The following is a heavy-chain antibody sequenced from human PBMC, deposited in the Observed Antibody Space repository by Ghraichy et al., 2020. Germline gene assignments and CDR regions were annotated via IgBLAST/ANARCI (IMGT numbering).Heavy chain of an antibody. CDR2: IYYSGTT. V-gene: IGHV4-39*02. CDR3: AREIGGATDY. Sequence: SETLSLTCTVSGGSISGSTYYWAWIRQPPRKGLEWIGSIYYSGTTFYKPSLKSRVTISVDTSKNHFSLRLNSVTATDTAVYYCAREIGGATDYWGQGTLVTVSS. D-gene: IGHD1-26*01. J-gene: IGHJ4*02. CDR1: GGSISGSTYY.